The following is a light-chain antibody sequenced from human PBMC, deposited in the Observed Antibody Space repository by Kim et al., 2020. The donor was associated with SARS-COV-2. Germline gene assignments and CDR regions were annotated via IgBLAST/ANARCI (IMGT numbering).Light chain of an antibody. J-gene: IGLJ2*01. CDR1: NIGGKN. V-gene: IGLV3-9*01. CDR3: QVWDSSSAV. CDR2: RDS. Sequence: SYELTQPLSVSVALGQTATITCGGNNIGGKNVHWYQQKPGQAPVLVIYRDSKWPSGIPDRFSGSNSGNTATLTISRAQVGDEADYYCQVWDSSSAVFGGGTQLTAL.